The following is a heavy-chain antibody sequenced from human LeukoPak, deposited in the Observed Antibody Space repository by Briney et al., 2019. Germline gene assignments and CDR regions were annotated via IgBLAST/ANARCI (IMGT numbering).Heavy chain of an antibody. Sequence: GGSLRLSCAASRFTFSSYNMIWVRQAPGRGLEWVSSISSSSTFIYYAGSVKGRFTISRDNAKNSLFLQMNSLRAEDTAVYYCARAYSERYGLGYYYMDVWGKGTTVTVSS. CDR2: ISSSSTFI. J-gene: IGHJ6*03. CDR3: ARAYSERYGLGYYYMDV. V-gene: IGHV3-21*01. D-gene: IGHD1-26*01. CDR1: RFTFSSYN.